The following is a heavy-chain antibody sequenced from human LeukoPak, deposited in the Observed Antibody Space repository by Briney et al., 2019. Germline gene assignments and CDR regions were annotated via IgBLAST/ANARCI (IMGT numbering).Heavy chain of an antibody. CDR1: GGSISSHY. CDR3: AIFDSSSYYYGAFDI. V-gene: IGHV4-59*11. D-gene: IGHD3-22*01. CDR2: MYYSGST. J-gene: IGHJ3*02. Sequence: SETLSLTCTVSGGSISSHYWSWIRQPPGKGLEWIGFMYYSGSTNYNPSLKSRVTISVDTSKKQFSLNLSSVTAADTAVYYCAIFDSSSYYYGAFDIWGQGTMVTVSS.